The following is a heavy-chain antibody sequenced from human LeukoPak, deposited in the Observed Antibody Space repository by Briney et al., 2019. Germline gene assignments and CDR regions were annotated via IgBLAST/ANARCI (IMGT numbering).Heavy chain of an antibody. CDR1: GGSFSGYY. Sequence: SETLSLTCAAYGGSFSGYYWSWIRQPPGRGLEWVGEINQSGNTNYIPSLKSRVTISADTSKNHFSLKLSSVTAADTAVYYCASRNWNSSTLVDYWGQGTLVTVSS. CDR3: ASRNWNSSTLVDY. V-gene: IGHV4-34*01. D-gene: IGHD1-1*01. CDR2: INQSGNT. J-gene: IGHJ4*02.